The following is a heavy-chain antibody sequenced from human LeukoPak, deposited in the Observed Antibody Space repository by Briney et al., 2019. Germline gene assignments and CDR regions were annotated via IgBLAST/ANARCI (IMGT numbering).Heavy chain of an antibody. CDR2: ISLSGGST. J-gene: IGHJ4*02. D-gene: IGHD3-22*01. V-gene: IGHV1-46*01. CDR1: GHTFTGYY. Sequence: ASVKVSCKASGHTFTGYYMYWVRQAPGQGLEWMGRISLSGGSTSYAQKFQGRVTMTRDTSTSTVYMELSSLRSEDTAVYYCARGYDSSGYYFGYWGQGTLVTVSS. CDR3: ARGYDSSGYYFGY.